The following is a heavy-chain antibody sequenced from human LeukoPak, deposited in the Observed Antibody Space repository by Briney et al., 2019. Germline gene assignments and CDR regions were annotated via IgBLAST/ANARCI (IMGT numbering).Heavy chain of an antibody. Sequence: ASVKVSCTASGYTFTGYYMHWVRQAPGQGLEWMGWINPNSGGTNYAQKFQGWVTMTRDTSISTAYMELSRLRSDDTAVYYCAREKGDYGDYYYYGMDVWGQGTTVTVSS. CDR2: INPNSGGT. J-gene: IGHJ6*02. V-gene: IGHV1-2*04. D-gene: IGHD4-17*01. CDR1: GYTFTGYY. CDR3: AREKGDYGDYYYYGMDV.